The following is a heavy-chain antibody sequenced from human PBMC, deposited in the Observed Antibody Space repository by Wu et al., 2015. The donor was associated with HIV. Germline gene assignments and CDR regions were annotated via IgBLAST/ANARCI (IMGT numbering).Heavy chain of an antibody. CDR3: AKARGSYYDSSALGY. Sequence: VQLVQSGAEVKKPGASVKVSCKGFWIHFTGYYMHWVRQAPGQGLEWMGWINPNSGGTNYAQKFQGRVTMTRDTSISTAYMELSRLRSDDTAVYYCAKARGSYYDSSALGYWGQGTLVTVSS. D-gene: IGHD3-22*01. CDR1: IHFTGYY. J-gene: IGHJ4*02. CDR2: INPNSGGT. V-gene: IGHV1-2*02.